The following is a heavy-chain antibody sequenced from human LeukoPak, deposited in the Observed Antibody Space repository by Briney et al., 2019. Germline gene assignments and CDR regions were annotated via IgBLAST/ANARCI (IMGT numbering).Heavy chain of an antibody. D-gene: IGHD3-10*01. CDR1: GYTFTSYD. J-gene: IGHJ5*02. CDR3: ARETYYYGSGSEYNWFDP. CDR2: MNPNSGNT. V-gene: IGHV1-8*01. Sequence: ASVKVSCKASGYTFTSYDINWVRQATGQGLEWMGWMNPNSGNTGYAQKFQGRVTMTRNTSISTAYMELSSLRSEDTAVYYCARETYYYGSGSEYNWFDPWGQGTLVTVSS.